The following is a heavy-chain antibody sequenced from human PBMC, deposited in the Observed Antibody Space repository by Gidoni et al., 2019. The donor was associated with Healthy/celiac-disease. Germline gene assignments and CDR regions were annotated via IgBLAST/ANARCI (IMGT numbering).Heavy chain of an antibody. Sequence: EVQLVESGGGLVQPGRSLRLSCAASRFIFDDYAVHWVRQAPGKGLEWFSCISWNSDTIGYADSVKGRFTISRDNAKNSLYLQMNSLRPEDTALYYCTKDIGYCSSTSCLGFDYWGQGTLVTVSS. CDR2: ISWNSDTI. CDR3: TKDIGYCSSTSCLGFDY. V-gene: IGHV3-9*01. D-gene: IGHD2-2*01. CDR1: RFIFDDYA. J-gene: IGHJ4*02.